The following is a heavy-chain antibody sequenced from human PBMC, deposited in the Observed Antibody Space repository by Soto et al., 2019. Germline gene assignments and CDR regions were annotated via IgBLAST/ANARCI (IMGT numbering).Heavy chain of an antibody. D-gene: IGHD1-1*01. J-gene: IGHJ4*02. V-gene: IGHV4-34*01. CDR2: INHSGST. Sequence: QVQLQQWGAGLLKPSETLSLTCAVYGGSFSGYYWSWIRQPPGMGLEWIGEINHSGSTNYNPSLKSRVTISVDTSKNQFSLKLSSVTAADTAVYYCARGRSPPPRWNDGRYYFDYWGQGTLVTVSS. CDR1: GGSFSGYY. CDR3: ARGRSPPPRWNDGRYYFDY.